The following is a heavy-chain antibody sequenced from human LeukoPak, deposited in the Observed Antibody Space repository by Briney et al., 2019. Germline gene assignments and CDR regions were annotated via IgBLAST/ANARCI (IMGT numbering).Heavy chain of an antibody. Sequence: SETLSLTCTVSGGSISGYYWSWIRQPAGKGLEWIGRIYISGSTNYNPSLKSRVTMSVDTSKNQFSLKLSSVTAADTAVHYCARERMSLLDYWGQGTLVTVSS. CDR3: ARERMSLLDY. CDR2: IYISGST. V-gene: IGHV4-4*07. CDR1: GGSISGYY. D-gene: IGHD2-15*01. J-gene: IGHJ4*02.